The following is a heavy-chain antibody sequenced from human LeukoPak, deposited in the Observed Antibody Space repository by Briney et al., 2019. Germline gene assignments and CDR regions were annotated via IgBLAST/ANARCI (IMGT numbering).Heavy chain of an antibody. J-gene: IGHJ4*02. CDR3: ARPGIRYSSGWYY. Sequence: GESLPISCKGSGYSFTSYWIGWVRQVAGKGLKWMGSIYPGDSDTRYNPSFQGQVTISADKSISTAYLQWSSLKASDTAMYYCARPGIRYSSGWYYWGQGTLVTVSS. V-gene: IGHV5-51*01. CDR1: GYSFTSYW. CDR2: IYPGDSDT. D-gene: IGHD6-19*01.